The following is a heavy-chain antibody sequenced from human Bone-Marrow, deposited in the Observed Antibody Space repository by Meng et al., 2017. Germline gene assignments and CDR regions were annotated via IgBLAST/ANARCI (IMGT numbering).Heavy chain of an antibody. Sequence: QGHLQESGPGLVKPSQTLSLTCTVSAGAISSGDYYWSSIRQPPVKGLEWIGYIYYSGSTYYNPSLKSRVTISVDTSKNQFSLKLSSVTAADTAVYYCARETISGIVVVPAAITSWGQGTLVTVSS. CDR2: IYYSGST. V-gene: IGHV4-30-4*01. CDR1: AGAISSGDYY. J-gene: IGHJ4*02. D-gene: IGHD2-2*01. CDR3: ARETISGIVVVPAAITS.